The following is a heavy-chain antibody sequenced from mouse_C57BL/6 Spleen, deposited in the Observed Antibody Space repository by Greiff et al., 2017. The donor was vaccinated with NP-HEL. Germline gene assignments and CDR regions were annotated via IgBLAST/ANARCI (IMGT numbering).Heavy chain of an antibody. J-gene: IGHJ3*01. CDR1: GYAFSSSW. CDR2: IYPGDGDT. D-gene: IGHD1-1*01. V-gene: IGHV1-82*01. Sequence: VQLQESGSELVKPGASVKISCKASGYAFSSSWMNWVKQRPGKGLEWIGRIYPGDGDTNYNGKFKGKATLTADTSSSTAYMQLSSLTSEDAAVYFCARGKDYYGSSWFAYWGQGTLVTVSA. CDR3: ARGKDYYGSSWFAY.